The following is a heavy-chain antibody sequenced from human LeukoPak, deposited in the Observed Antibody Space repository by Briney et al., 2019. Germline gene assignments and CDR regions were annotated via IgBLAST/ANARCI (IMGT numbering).Heavy chain of an antibody. CDR2: IYYSGST. Sequence: SSETLSLTCIVSGGSISSYYWSWIRQPPGKGLEWIGYIYYSGSTNYNPSLKSRVTISVDTSKNQFSLKLSSVTAADTAVYYCARVTGYMIEDYFDYWGQGTLVTVSS. V-gene: IGHV4-59*01. CDR3: ARVTGYMIEDYFDY. CDR1: GGSISSYY. J-gene: IGHJ4*02. D-gene: IGHD3-22*01.